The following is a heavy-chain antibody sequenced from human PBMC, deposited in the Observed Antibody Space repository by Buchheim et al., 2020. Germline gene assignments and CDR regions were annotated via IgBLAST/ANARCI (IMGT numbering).Heavy chain of an antibody. J-gene: IGHJ4*02. CDR3: ARGSVTVDY. V-gene: IGHV1-18*01. CDR1: GYTFTTSG. CDR2: VSANNGRT. D-gene: IGHD4-11*01. Sequence: QVQLVQSGPEVKKPGASVKVSCKASGYTFTTSGITWVRQAPGQGLEWLGWVSANNGRTDYAQKVQGRVTMTTDTSTSPAYMELRSLSSDDTAVYYCARGSVTVDYGGQGTL.